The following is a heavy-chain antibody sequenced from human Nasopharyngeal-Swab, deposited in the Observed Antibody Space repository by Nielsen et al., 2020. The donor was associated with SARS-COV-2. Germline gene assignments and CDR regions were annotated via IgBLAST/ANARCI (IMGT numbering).Heavy chain of an antibody. CDR3: ARRAYCRGGSCYSPYYYYMDV. CDR1: GYSFTSYW. CDR2: IDPSDSYT. V-gene: IGHV5-10-1*01. J-gene: IGHJ6*03. Sequence: GESLKISCKGSGYSFTSYWISWVRQMPGKGLEWMGRIDPSDSYTNYSPSFQGHVTISADKSISTAYLQWSSLKASDTAMYYCARRAYCRGGSCYSPYYYYMDVWGKGTTVTVSS. D-gene: IGHD2-15*01.